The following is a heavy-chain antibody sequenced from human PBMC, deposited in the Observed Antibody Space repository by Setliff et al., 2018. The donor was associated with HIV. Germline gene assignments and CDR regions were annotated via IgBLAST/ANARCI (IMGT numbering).Heavy chain of an antibody. CDR3: AGDDDVIMVVVGGDY. Sequence: ASVKVSCKASGCSFISHDINWVRQAPGQGLEWMGRISIYNGNVNTAPKFQGRVTMTTDTSTNTAYLELRSLRSDDTAVYYCAGDDDVIMVVVGGDYWGQGTLVTVSS. D-gene: IGHD3-22*01. V-gene: IGHV1-18*01. CDR1: GCSFISHD. CDR2: ISIYNGNV. J-gene: IGHJ4*02.